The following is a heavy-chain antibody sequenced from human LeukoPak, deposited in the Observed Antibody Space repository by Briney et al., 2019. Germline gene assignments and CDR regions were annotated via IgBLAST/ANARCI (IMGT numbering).Heavy chain of an antibody. CDR1: GFTFSDYY. J-gene: IGHJ4*02. D-gene: IGHD2-21*02. V-gene: IGHV3-11*04. CDR3: ARGKKAYCGGDCYSF. Sequence: PGGSLRLSCAASGFTFSDYYMSWIRQAPGKGLEWVSYISSSGSTIYYAYSVKGRSTISRDNAKNSLYLQMNSLRAEDTAVYYCARGKKAYCGGDCYSFWGQGTLVTVSS. CDR2: ISSSGSTI.